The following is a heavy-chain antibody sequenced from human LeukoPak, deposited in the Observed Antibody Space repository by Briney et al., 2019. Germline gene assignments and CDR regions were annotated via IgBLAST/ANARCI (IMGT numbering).Heavy chain of an antibody. CDR3: AREGVHCSGRSCLKAY. D-gene: IGHD2-15*01. CDR1: GFTFSTYW. J-gene: IGHJ4*02. V-gene: IGHV3-7*03. CDR2: IKKGGSEK. Sequence: GGSLRLSCAASGFTFSTYWMRWVRQAPGEGLEWVANIKKGGSEKYYVDSVKGRFTISRDNAENSLYLQMNSLRAEDTAVYYCAREGVHCSGRSCLKAYWGQGTQVTVSS.